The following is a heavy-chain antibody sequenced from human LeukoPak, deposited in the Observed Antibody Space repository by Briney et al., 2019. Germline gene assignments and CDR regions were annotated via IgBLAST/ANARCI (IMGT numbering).Heavy chain of an antibody. V-gene: IGHV4-61*10. CDR3: ARDVGSRFDY. CDR1: GGSISSGSYY. Sequence: SQTLSLTCTASGGSISSGSYYWSWIRQPAGKGLEWIGYIYYSGSTNYNPSLKSRVTISVDTSKNQFSLKLSSVTAADTAVYYCARDVGSRFDYWGQGTLVTVSS. CDR2: IYYSGST. J-gene: IGHJ4*02. D-gene: IGHD3-10*01.